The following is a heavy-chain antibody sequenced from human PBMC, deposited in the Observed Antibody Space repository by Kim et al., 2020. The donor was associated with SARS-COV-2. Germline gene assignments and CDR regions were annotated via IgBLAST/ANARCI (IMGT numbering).Heavy chain of an antibody. V-gene: IGHV4-34*01. CDR3: ARVRGVTVLLGYYYYGMDV. Sequence: SETLSLTCAVYGGSFSGYYWSWIRQPPGKGLEWIGEINHGGSTNYNPSLKSRVTISVDTSKNQFSLKLSSVTAADTAVYYCARVRGVTVLLGYYYYGMDVWGKGTTVTVSS. CDR1: GGSFSGYY. J-gene: IGHJ6*04. D-gene: IGHD3-10*01. CDR2: INHGGST.